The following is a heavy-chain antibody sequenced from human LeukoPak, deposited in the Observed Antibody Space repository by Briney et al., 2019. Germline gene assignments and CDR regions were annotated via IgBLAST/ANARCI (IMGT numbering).Heavy chain of an antibody. V-gene: IGHV1-69*04. J-gene: IGHJ5*02. CDR1: GGTFSSYA. D-gene: IGHD3-10*01. CDR2: IIPILGIA. CDR3: AREGTDGSGSYYNGWFDP. Sequence: ASVEVSCKASGGTFSSYAISWVRQAPGQGLEWMGRIIPILGIANYAQKFQGRVTITADKSTSTAYMELSSLRSEDTAVYYCAREGTDGSGSYYNGWFDPWGQGTLVTVSS.